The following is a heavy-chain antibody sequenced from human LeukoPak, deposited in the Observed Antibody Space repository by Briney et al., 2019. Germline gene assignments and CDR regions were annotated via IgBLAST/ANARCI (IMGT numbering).Heavy chain of an antibody. V-gene: IGHV3-7*03. J-gene: IGHJ4*02. CDR3: ARAKPKNMVRGLIMRRESRYYFDY. CDR2: IKQDGSEK. CDR1: GFTFNRYW. D-gene: IGHD3-10*01. Sequence: GGSLRLSCAASGFTFNRYWMSWVRQAPGKGLEWVANIKQDGSEKYYVDSVKGRFTISRDNAKNSLYLQMNSLRAEDTAVYYCARAKPKNMVRGLIMRRESRYYFDYWGQGTLVTVSS.